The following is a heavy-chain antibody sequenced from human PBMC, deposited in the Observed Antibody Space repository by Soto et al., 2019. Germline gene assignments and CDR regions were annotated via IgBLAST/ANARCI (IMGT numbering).Heavy chain of an antibody. CDR3: ARDGYSSSWDNWFDP. Sequence: PGGSLRLSCAASGFTVSSNYMSWVRQAPGKGLEWVPVIYSGGSTYYADSVKGRFTISRDNSKNTLYLQMNSLRAEDTAVYYCARDGYSSSWDNWFDPWGQGT. D-gene: IGHD6-13*01. CDR1: GFTVSSNY. CDR2: IYSGGST. V-gene: IGHV3-66*01. J-gene: IGHJ5*02.